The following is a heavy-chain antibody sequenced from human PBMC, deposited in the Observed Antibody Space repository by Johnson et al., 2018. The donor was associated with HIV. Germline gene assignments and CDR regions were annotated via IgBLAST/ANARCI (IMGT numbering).Heavy chain of an antibody. Sequence: VQLVESGGVVVQPGGSLRLSCETSRFTFDDYAMHWVRQAPGKGLEWVSLINWDGDSTYYADSVKGRFTISRDNSKNSLYLQMNSLRPEDTGLYYCAKPRSLWLEGAFDIWGQGTMVTVSS. CDR1: RFTFDDYA. CDR3: AKPRSLWLEGAFDI. CDR2: INWDGDST. D-gene: IGHD3-10*01. J-gene: IGHJ3*02. V-gene: IGHV3-43D*03.